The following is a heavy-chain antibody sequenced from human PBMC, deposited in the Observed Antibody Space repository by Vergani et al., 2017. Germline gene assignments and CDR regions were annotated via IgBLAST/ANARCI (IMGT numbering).Heavy chain of an antibody. Sequence: QVQLVESGGGVVQPGRSLRLSCAASGFTFSSYGMHWVRQAPGKGLEWVAVISYDGSNKYYADSVKGRFTISRDNSKNTLYLQMNSLRAEDTAVYYCAKGPTRGTHHYYYYMDVWGKGTTVTVSS. J-gene: IGHJ6*03. D-gene: IGHD1-26*01. CDR3: AKGPTRGTHHYYYYMDV. CDR2: ISYDGSNK. V-gene: IGHV3-30*18. CDR1: GFTFSSYG.